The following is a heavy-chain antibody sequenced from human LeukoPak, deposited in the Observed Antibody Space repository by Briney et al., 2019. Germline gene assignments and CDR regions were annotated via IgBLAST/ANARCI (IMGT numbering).Heavy chain of an antibody. J-gene: IGHJ6*02. D-gene: IGHD6-19*01. CDR2: ISYDGSNK. V-gene: IGHV3-30-3*01. CDR1: GFTFSSYA. Sequence: PGGSLRLSCAASGFTFSSYAMHWVRQAPGKGLEWVAVISYDGSNKYYADSVKGRFTISRDNAKNSLYLQMNSLRAEDTAVYYCARDRSGSGWPYGMDVWGQGTTVTVSS. CDR3: ARDRSGSGWPYGMDV.